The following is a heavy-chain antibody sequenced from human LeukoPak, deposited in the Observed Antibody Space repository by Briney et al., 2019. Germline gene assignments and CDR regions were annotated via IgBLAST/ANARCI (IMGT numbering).Heavy chain of an antibody. D-gene: IGHD3-10*01. J-gene: IGHJ6*02. V-gene: IGHV3-23*01. CDR1: GFTFRTYA. Sequence: GGSLRLSCAGSGFTFRTYAMGWVRQAPGKGVEWVSSINSGGDDTYYADSVKGRFTISRDNFKNTLYLQMNSLRAEDTAVYYCVKPPRLSIIRGEGMDVWGQGTTVTVSS. CDR2: INSGGDDT. CDR3: VKPPRLSIIRGEGMDV.